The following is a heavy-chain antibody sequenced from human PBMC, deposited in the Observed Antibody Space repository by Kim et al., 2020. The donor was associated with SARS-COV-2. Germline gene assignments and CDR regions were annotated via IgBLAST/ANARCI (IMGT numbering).Heavy chain of an antibody. CDR1: GFTVSSNY. Sequence: GGSLRLSCAASGFTVSSNYMSWVRQAPGKGLEWVSVIYSGGSTYYADSVKGRFTISRDNSKNTLYLQMSSLRAEDTAVYYCARDTTNWNAPLGYYYGMDVWGQGTTVTVSS. D-gene: IGHD1-1*01. CDR3: ARDTTNWNAPLGYYYGMDV. CDR2: IYSGGST. V-gene: IGHV3-53*01. J-gene: IGHJ6*02.